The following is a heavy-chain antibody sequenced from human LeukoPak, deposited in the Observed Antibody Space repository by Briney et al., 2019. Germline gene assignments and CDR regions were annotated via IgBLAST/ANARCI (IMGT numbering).Heavy chain of an antibody. Sequence: QPGRSLRLSCAASGFTFSSYGMHWVRQAPGKGLEWVAVISYDGSNKYYADSVKGRFTISRDNAKNSLYLQMNSLRAEDTAVYYCARESFSDLGYCSGGSCYHFDYWGQGTLVTVSS. CDR2: ISYDGSNK. D-gene: IGHD2-15*01. CDR3: ARESFSDLGYCSGGSCYHFDY. J-gene: IGHJ4*02. V-gene: IGHV3-30*03. CDR1: GFTFSSYG.